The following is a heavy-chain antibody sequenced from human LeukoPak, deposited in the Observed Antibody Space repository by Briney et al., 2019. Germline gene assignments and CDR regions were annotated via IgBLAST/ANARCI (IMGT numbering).Heavy chain of an antibody. CDR3: ARLVEGWFGGQGSYRGYYMDV. D-gene: IGHD3-10*01. CDR2: ISVSNGNT. J-gene: IGHJ6*03. V-gene: IGHV1-18*01. CDR1: GYTFINFG. Sequence: ASVKVSCKASGYTFINFGISWVRQAPGQGLEWMGWISVSNGNTNYAQNLQGRVTMTTDTSTSTAYMDLRSLRSDDTAVYYCARLVEGWFGGQGSYRGYYMDVWGKGTTVTITS.